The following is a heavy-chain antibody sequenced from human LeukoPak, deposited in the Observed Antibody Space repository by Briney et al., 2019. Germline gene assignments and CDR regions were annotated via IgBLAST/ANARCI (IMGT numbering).Heavy chain of an antibody. V-gene: IGHV1-18*01. CDR2: ISAYNGNT. CDR3: ARPRYSSSWYYFDY. J-gene: IGHJ4*02. D-gene: IGHD6-13*01. CDR1: GYTFTSYG. Sequence: ASVKVSCKASGYTFTSYGISWVRQAPGQGLEWMGWISAYNGNTNYAQKLQGRVTMTTDTSTSTAYMELRSLRSDDTAVYYCARPRYSSSWYYFDYWGQGTLVTVSS.